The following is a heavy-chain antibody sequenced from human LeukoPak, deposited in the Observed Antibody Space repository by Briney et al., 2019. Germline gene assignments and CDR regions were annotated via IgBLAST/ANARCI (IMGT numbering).Heavy chain of an antibody. Sequence: GGTLRLSCAASGFTFSTYGMTWVRQAPGRGLEWVSAISGSAARTFYADSVKGRFTISRDNSKDTLSLQMNSLRAEDTAVYYCAKEPFRDGYNSGYFDYWGQGTLVTVSS. D-gene: IGHD5-24*01. CDR2: ISGSAART. CDR1: GFTFSTYG. J-gene: IGHJ4*02. V-gene: IGHV3-23*01. CDR3: AKEPFRDGYNSGYFDY.